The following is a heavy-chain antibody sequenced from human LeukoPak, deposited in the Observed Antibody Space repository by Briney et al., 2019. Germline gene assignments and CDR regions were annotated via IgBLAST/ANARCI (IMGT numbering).Heavy chain of an antibody. CDR2: IYTSGST. CDR1: GGSISSYY. V-gene: IGHV4-4*09. Sequence: SETLSLTCTVSGGSISSYYWSWIRQPPGKGLEWIGYIYTSGSTNYNPSLKSRATISVDTSKNQFSLKLSSVTAADTAVYYCARQMGGVDYWGQGTLVTVSS. CDR3: ARQMGGVDY. D-gene: IGHD3-16*01. J-gene: IGHJ4*02.